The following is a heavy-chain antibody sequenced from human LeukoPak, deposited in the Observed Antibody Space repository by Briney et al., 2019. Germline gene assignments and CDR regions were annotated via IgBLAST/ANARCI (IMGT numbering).Heavy chain of an antibody. V-gene: IGHV3-49*03. CDR1: GFTFGDYA. Sequence: QPGRSLRLSCTASGFTFGDYAMSWFRQAPGKGLEWVGFIRSKAYGGTTEYAASVKGRFTISRVDSKSIAYLQMNSLKTEDTAVYYCTRSGILWWWTADYWGQGTLVTVSS. CDR3: TRSGILWWWTADY. D-gene: IGHD2-21*01. J-gene: IGHJ4*02. CDR2: IRSKAYGGTT.